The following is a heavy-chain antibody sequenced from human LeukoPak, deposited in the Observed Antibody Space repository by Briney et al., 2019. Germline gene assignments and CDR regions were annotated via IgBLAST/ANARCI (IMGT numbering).Heavy chain of an antibody. V-gene: IGHV4-31*03. J-gene: IGHJ5*02. CDR3: ASDYYGSGSYSP. CDR2: IYYSGST. Sequence: PSETLSLTCTVSGGSISSGGYYWSWIRQHPGKGLEWIGYIYYSGSTYYNPSRKRRVTISVDTSKNQFSLKLSSVTAADTAVYYCASDYYGSGSYSPWGQGTLVTVSS. CDR1: GGSISSGGYY. D-gene: IGHD3-10*01.